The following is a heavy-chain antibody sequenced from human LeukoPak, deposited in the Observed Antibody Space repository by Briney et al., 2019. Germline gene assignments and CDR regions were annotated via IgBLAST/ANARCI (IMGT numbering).Heavy chain of an antibody. J-gene: IGHJ6*02. D-gene: IGHD3-3*01. CDR1: GGSISSYH. CDR2: IYYTGST. V-gene: IGHV4-59*01. CDR3: TRSLGVVIHGGMDV. Sequence: SETLSLTCTVSGGSISSYHWSWIRQPPGKGLEWIGHIYYTGSTNYNPSLKSRVTISLDTSKNQFSLKLSSVTAADAAVYYCTRSLGVVIHGGMDVWGQGTTVTVSS.